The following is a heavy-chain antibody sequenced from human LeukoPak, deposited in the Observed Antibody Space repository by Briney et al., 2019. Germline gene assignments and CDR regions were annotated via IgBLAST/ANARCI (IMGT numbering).Heavy chain of an antibody. CDR1: GYTLTELS. Sequence: GASVKVSCKVSGYTLTELSMHWVRQAPGKGLEWMGGFDPEDGETIYAQKFQGRVTMTEDTSTDTAYMELSSLRSEDTAVCYCATWPISGDLLTPFDYWGQGTLVTVSS. D-gene: IGHD7-27*01. CDR3: ATWPISGDLLTPFDY. CDR2: FDPEDGET. V-gene: IGHV1-24*01. J-gene: IGHJ4*02.